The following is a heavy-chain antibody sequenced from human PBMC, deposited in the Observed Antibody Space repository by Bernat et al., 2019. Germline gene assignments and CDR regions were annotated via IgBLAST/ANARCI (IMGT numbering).Heavy chain of an antibody. CDR2: FNSDGRST. J-gene: IGHJ4*02. Sequence: EVQLVESGGGLVQPGGSLRLSCAASGFTFTSYWMHWVRQAPGKGLVWVSRFNSDGRSTTYAESVKGRFTISRDNAKNTVYLQMNSLRAEDMAVYYCARARYYDLIDYWGQGTLVTVSS. D-gene: IGHD3-3*01. CDR1: GFTFTSYW. V-gene: IGHV3-74*01. CDR3: ARARYYDLIDY.